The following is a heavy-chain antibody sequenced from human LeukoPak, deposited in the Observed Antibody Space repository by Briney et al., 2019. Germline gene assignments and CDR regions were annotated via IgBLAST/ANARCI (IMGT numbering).Heavy chain of an antibody. CDR1: GFTFSSYA. J-gene: IGHJ4*02. CDR2: ISYDGSNK. CDR3: ASSSGSYSSIETFDY. Sequence: PVRSLRLSCAASGFTFSSYAMHWVRQAPGKGLEWVAVISYDGSNKYYADSVKGRFTISRDNSKNTLYLQMNSLRAEDTAVYYCASSSGSYSSIETFDYWGQGTLVTVSS. D-gene: IGHD1-26*01. V-gene: IGHV3-30*04.